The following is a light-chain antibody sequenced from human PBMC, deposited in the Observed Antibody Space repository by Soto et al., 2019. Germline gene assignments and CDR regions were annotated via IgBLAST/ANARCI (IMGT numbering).Light chain of an antibody. CDR3: QQYGSSPLT. Sequence: EIVLTQSPGTLSLSVGERVTLSCRASQSVSSYLAWYQQTPGQAPRLLVYDTSNRATGTPDRFSGSGSGTDFTLTISRLEPEDCTVYYCQQYGSSPLTFGGGTTVEIK. V-gene: IGKV3-20*01. J-gene: IGKJ4*01. CDR1: QSVSSY. CDR2: DTS.